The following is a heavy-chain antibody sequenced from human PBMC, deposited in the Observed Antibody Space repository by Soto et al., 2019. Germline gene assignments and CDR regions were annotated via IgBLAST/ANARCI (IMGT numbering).Heavy chain of an antibody. V-gene: IGHV4-4*02. CDR3: ARVRQGCSANNCYFDP. CDR2: VHISGHS. D-gene: IGHD1-1*01. J-gene: IGHJ5*01. Sequence: SETLSLTCTLSGGSVRAPDWWNWVRQSPDKGLEWIAEVHISGHSNYNPSLRSRVSVSIDSSKNQFYLNLDSVTAADTAIYYCARVRQGCSANNCYFDPWGQGTQVTVSS. CDR1: GGSVRAPDW.